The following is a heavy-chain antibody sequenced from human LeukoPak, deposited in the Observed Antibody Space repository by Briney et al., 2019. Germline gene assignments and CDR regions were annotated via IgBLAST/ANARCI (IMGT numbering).Heavy chain of an antibody. Sequence: GGSLRLSCAASGFTFSSYWMHWVRQAPGKGLVWVSRINSDGSSTSYADSVKGRFTISRDNAENTLYLQMNSLRAEDTAVYYCARDPYDSSGYYYLNYYYYYGMDVWGQGTTVTVSS. CDR1: GFTFSSYW. CDR2: INSDGSST. V-gene: IGHV3-74*01. D-gene: IGHD3-22*01. J-gene: IGHJ6*02. CDR3: ARDPYDSSGYYYLNYYYYYGMDV.